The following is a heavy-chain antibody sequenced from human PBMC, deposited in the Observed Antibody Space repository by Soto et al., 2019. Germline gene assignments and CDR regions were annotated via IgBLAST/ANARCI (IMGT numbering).Heavy chain of an antibody. CDR1: GGSISSGGYY. CDR2: IYYSGST. V-gene: IGHV4-31*03. J-gene: IGHJ4*02. Sequence: SETLSLTCTVSGGSISSGGYYWSWIRQHPGKGLEWIGYIYYSGSTYYNPSLKSRVTISVDTSKNQFSLKLSSVTAADTAVYYCARVRKGDPDYWGQGTLVTVSS. D-gene: IGHD2-21*02. CDR3: ARVRKGDPDY.